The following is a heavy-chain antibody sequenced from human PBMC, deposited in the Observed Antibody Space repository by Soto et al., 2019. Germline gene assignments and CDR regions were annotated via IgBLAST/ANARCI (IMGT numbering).Heavy chain of an antibody. CDR1: GFTFSSYE. Sequence: GESLKISCAASGFTFSSYEMNWVRQAPGKGLEWVSYISSSGSTIYYADSVKGRFTISRDNAKNSLYLQMNSLRAEDTAVYYCARGYRITGDSREDLDAFDIWGQGTMVTVSS. CDR3: ARGYRITGDSREDLDAFDI. D-gene: IGHD7-27*01. J-gene: IGHJ3*02. CDR2: ISSSGSTI. V-gene: IGHV3-48*03.